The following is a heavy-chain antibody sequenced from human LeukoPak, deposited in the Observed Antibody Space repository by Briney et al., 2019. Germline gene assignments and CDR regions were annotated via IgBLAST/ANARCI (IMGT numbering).Heavy chain of an antibody. Sequence: PGGSLRLPCAASGFTFSDYYMSWIRQGPGKGLEWLSYISSSSSYTDYADSVKGRVTISRDNAKKSLYLQMNSLRAEDTAVYYCVREQYGTGSYGSVVWGQGTTVTVSS. J-gene: IGHJ6*02. CDR2: ISSSSSYT. CDR3: VREQYGTGSYGSVV. D-gene: IGHD3-10*01. V-gene: IGHV3-11*05. CDR1: GFTFSDYY.